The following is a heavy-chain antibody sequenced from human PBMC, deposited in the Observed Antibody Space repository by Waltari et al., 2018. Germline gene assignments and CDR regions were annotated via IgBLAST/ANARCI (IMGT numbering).Heavy chain of an antibody. CDR3: ARARPVAEYFQH. CDR1: GGTLSSYA. Sequence: QVQLVQSGAEVKKPGSSVKVSCKASGGTLSSYAIRWVRQAPGQGLEWMGGIIPIFGTANDAQKFQGRVTITTDESTSTAYMELSSLRSEDTAVYYCARARPVAEYFQHWGQGTLVTVSS. V-gene: IGHV1-69*05. CDR2: IIPIFGTA. J-gene: IGHJ1*01.